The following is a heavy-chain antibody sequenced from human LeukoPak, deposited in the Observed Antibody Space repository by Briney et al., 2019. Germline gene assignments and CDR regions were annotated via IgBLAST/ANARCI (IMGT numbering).Heavy chain of an antibody. V-gene: IGHV3-53*01. J-gene: IGHJ4*02. CDR1: GFTVSSNY. CDR2: IYSGGST. CDR3: ARMRHYYDSSGYPSGFDY. D-gene: IGHD3-22*01. Sequence: GGSLRLSCAASGFTVSSNYMSWVRQAPGKGLEWVSVIYSGGSTYYADSVKGRFTISRDNSKNTLYLQMNSLRAEDTAVYYCARMRHYYDSSGYPSGFDYWGQGTLVTVSS.